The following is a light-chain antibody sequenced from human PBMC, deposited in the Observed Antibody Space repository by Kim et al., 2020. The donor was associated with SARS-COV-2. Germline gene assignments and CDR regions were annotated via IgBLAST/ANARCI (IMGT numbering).Light chain of an antibody. Sequence: EPASISCRSSQSLLHSNGYSYLEWYLHKPGHSPQLLIYLGSNRASGVPDRFSGSGSGTDFTLKISRVEAEDVGVYYCMQALQTPYSFGQGTKLEI. V-gene: IGKV2-28*01. CDR1: QSLLHSNGYSY. CDR3: MQALQTPYS. J-gene: IGKJ2*03. CDR2: LGS.